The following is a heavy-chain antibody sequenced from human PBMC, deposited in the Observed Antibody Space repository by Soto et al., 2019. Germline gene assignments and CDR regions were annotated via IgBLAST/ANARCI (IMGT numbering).Heavy chain of an antibody. CDR3: ARGTSHGDYVPHSYYYGMDV. V-gene: IGHV1-3*01. CDR1: GYTFTSYA. J-gene: IGHJ6*02. CDR2: INAGNGNT. D-gene: IGHD4-17*01. Sequence: ASVKVSCKASGYTFTSYAMHWVRQAPGQRLEWMGWINAGNGNTKYSQKFQGRVTITRDTSASTAYMELSSLRSEDTAVYYCARGTSHGDYVPHSYYYGMDVWGQGTKLTVSS.